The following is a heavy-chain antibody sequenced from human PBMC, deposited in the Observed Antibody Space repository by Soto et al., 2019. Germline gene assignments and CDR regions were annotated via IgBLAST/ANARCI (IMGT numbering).Heavy chain of an antibody. V-gene: IGHV4-59*01. J-gene: IGHJ6*02. CDR2: IYYSGST. CDR1: GGSISSYY. D-gene: IGHD3-9*01. Sequence: SETLSLTCTVSGGSISSYYWSWIRQPPGKGLEWIGYIYYSGSTNYNPSLKSRVTISVDTSKDQFSLKLSSVTAADTAVYYCARDNYDILTGYYGRTTRYGMDVWGQGTTVTVSS. CDR3: ARDNYDILTGYYGRTTRYGMDV.